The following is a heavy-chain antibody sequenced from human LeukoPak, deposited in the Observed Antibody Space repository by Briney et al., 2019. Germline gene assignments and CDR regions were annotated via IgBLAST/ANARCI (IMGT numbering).Heavy chain of an antibody. V-gene: IGHV4-34*01. CDR3: ARRGRITIFKARAGYFDY. J-gene: IGHJ4*02. D-gene: IGHD3-9*01. Sequence: SETLSLTCAVYGGSFSGYYWSWIRQPPGKGLEWIGEINHSGSTNYNPSLKSRVTISVDTSKNQFSLKLSSVTAAGTAVYYCARRGRITIFKARAGYFDYWGQGTLVTVSS. CDR2: INHSGST. CDR1: GGSFSGYY.